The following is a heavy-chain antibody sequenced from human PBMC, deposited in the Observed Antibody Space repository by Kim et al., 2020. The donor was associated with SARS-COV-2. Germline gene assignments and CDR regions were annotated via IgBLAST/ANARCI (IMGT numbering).Heavy chain of an antibody. D-gene: IGHD2-21*02. V-gene: IGHV1-18*01. CDR3: ARASRNIVVVTAPDY. J-gene: IGHJ4*02. Sequence: QKLQGRVTMTTDTSTSTAYMELRSLRSDDTAVYYCARASRNIVVVTAPDYWGQGTLVTVSS.